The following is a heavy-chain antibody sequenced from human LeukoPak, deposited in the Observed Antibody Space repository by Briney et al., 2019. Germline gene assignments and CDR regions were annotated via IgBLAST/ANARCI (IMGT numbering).Heavy chain of an antibody. CDR2: SRADEGVK. CDR1: GFTFSSYA. V-gene: IGHV3-7*01. Sequence: AGGSLRLSCAASGFTFSSYAMSWVRQAPGKGLEWLINSRADEGVKYYADSVRGRFTISRDNARNSVYLQMNSLRAEDTAVYCCETDVGGGYFDHWGQGTQVTVSS. D-gene: IGHD3-16*01. CDR3: ETDVGGGYFDH. J-gene: IGHJ4*02.